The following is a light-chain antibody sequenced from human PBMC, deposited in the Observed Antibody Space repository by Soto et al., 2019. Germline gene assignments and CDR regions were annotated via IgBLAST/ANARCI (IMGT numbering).Light chain of an antibody. CDR3: QQYGSSGT. V-gene: IGKV3-20*01. CDR2: GAS. Sequence: EIVLTQSPGTLSLSPGERATLSCRASQSVSSSNLAWYRQKPGQAPRLLIYGASSRATGIPDRFSGSGSGTDFTLTISRLEPEDFAVYYCQQYGSSGTFGQGAKADIK. CDR1: QSVSSSN. J-gene: IGKJ1*01.